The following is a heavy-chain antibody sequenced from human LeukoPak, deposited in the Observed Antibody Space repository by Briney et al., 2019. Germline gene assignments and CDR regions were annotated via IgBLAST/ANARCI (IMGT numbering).Heavy chain of an antibody. J-gene: IGHJ5*02. CDR2: VNPDGSST. Sequence: PGGSLRLSCAASGFTFSSYWMHWVRQAPGKGLVWVSRVNPDGSSTNYADSVKGRFTISRDNAKNTVYLQMNSLRAEDTAVYYCGRDLAAGSWGQGTLVTASS. CDR1: GFTFSSYW. V-gene: IGHV3-74*01. CDR3: GRDLAAGS. D-gene: IGHD6-13*01.